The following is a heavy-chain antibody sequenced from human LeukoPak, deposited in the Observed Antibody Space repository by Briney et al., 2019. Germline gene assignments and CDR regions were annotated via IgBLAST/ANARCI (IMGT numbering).Heavy chain of an antibody. CDR1: GFTFSSYA. CDR3: AKGEYYYDSSGYYYGFDY. V-gene: IGHV3-23*01. D-gene: IGHD3-22*01. Sequence: PGGSLRLSCAASGFTFSSYAMSWVRQAPGKGLEWVSAISGSGGSTYYADSVKGRFTISSDNSKNTLYLQMNSLRAEDTAVYYCAKGEYYYDSSGYYYGFDYWGQGTLVTVSS. CDR2: ISGSGGST. J-gene: IGHJ4*02.